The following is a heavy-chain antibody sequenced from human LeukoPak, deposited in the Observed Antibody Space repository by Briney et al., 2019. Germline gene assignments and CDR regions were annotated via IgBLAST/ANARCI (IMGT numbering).Heavy chain of an antibody. CDR3: ARGYSSSWYYYYGMDV. Sequence: SETLSLTCAVYGGSFSGYYWSWIRQPPGKGLEWIGEINHSGSTNYNPSLKSRVTISVDTSKNQFSLKLNSVTAADTAVYYCARGYSSSWYYYYGMDVWGKGTTVTVSS. CDR1: GGSFSGYY. V-gene: IGHV4-34*01. CDR2: INHSGST. D-gene: IGHD6-13*01. J-gene: IGHJ6*04.